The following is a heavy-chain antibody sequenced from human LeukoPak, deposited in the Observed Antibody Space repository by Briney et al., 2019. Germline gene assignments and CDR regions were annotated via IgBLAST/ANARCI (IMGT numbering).Heavy chain of an antibody. D-gene: IGHD1-26*01. Sequence: GGSLRPSCAASVFTFRSYRMNWVRQAPGKGLEWVSSISDSSSYIYHADSVKGRFTISRDNAKNSVYLQMNSLRAEDTATYYCTKGENGMDVWGQGTTVTVSS. V-gene: IGHV3-21*01. J-gene: IGHJ6*02. CDR2: ISDSSSYI. CDR1: VFTFRSYR. CDR3: TKGENGMDV.